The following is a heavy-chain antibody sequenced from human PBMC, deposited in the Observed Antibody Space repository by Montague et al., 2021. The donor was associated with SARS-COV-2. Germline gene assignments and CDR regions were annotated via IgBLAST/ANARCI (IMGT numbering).Heavy chain of an antibody. CDR2: ISSSGSTI. V-gene: IGHV3-48*03. D-gene: IGHD3-3*01. Sequence: SMRLSCSASGFTFSSYEMNWVRQAPGKGLEWVSYISSSGSTIYYXDSVKGRFTISRDNAKNSLYLQMNSLRAEDTAVYYRARAEMYYDFWSGYPWTFYYFDYWGQGTLVTVSS. CDR3: ARAEMYYDFWSGYPWTFYYFDY. CDR1: GFTFSSYE. J-gene: IGHJ4*02.